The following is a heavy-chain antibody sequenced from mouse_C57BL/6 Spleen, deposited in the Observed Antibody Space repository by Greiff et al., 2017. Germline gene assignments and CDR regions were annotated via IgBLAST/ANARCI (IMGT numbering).Heavy chain of an antibody. CDR3: ARRDYDVFAY. V-gene: IGHV5-6*01. CDR1: GFTFSSYG. J-gene: IGHJ3*01. CDR2: ISSGGSYT. D-gene: IGHD2-4*01. Sequence: EVQLVESGGDLVKPGGSLKLSCAASGFTFSSYGMSWVRQTPDKRLEWVATISSGGSYTYYPDSVKGRFTITRDNAKNTLYLQMSSLKSEDTAMYYCARRDYDVFAYWGQGTLVTVSA.